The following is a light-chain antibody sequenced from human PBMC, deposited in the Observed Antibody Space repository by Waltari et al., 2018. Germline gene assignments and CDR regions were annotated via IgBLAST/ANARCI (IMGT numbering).Light chain of an antibody. J-gene: IGLJ2*01. CDR2: AND. CDR1: SSNIGRNT. V-gene: IGLV1-44*01. Sequence: QSVLTQPPSASGTPGQRVTISCSGGSSNIGRNTINWYQQLPGTAPKLLICANDQPPSGVPDRFSGSKSGSSAFLAISGLQSADEASYYCASWDDSLDGVIFGGGTKLTVL. CDR3: ASWDDSLDGVI.